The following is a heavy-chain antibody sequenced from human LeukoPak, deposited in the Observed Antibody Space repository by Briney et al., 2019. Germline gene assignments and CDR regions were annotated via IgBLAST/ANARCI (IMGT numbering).Heavy chain of an antibody. CDR3: ASGGSGSYSAAFFDP. V-gene: IGHV3-7*01. J-gene: IGHJ5*02. CDR2: INQGARET. Sequence: GGSLRLSCEASGFTFGTFWMSWVRQAPGKGLEWVANINQGARETNYVDSVKGRFTIARDDAKNSLYLQMNSLRAEDTAVYYCASGGSGSYSAAFFDPWGQGTLVTVSS. CDR1: GFTFGTFW. D-gene: IGHD3-10*01.